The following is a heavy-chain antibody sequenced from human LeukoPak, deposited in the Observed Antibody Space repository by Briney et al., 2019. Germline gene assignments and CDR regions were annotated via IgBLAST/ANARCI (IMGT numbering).Heavy chain of an antibody. J-gene: IGHJ4*02. CDR1: GGSISSYY. V-gene: IGHV4-59*12. CDR2: LYYSGST. CDR3: ARDVGGYNYGYSLDY. Sequence: ETLSLTCSVSGGSISSYYWSWIRQPPGKGLEWIGYLYYSGSTNSNPSLKSRVTMSVDTSKNQFSLKLSFVTAADTAVYYCARDVGGYNYGYSLDYWGQGTLVSVSS. D-gene: IGHD5-18*01.